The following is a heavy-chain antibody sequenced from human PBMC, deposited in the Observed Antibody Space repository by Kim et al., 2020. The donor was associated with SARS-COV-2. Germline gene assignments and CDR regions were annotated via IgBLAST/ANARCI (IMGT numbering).Heavy chain of an antibody. CDR2: IYYSGST. V-gene: IGHV4-39*01. CDR3: ACEENIAVAAYYYYYGMDV. CDR1: GGSISSSSYY. D-gene: IGHD6-19*01. J-gene: IGHJ6*02. Sequence: SETLSLTCTVSGGSISSSSYYWGWIRQPPGKGLEWIGSIYYSGSTYYNPSLKSRVTISVDTSKNQFSLKLSSVTAADTAVYYCACEENIAVAAYYYYYGMDVWGQGTTVTVSS.